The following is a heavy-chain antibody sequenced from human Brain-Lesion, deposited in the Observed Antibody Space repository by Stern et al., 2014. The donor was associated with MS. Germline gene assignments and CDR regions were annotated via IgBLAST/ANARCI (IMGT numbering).Heavy chain of an antibody. CDR3: ARGRSDKYYGLDV. Sequence: VESGGSLRLFCSASEFTVDSYSMGWLRQVPGKGLEYVSHISRGGGTLQYADSVRGRFPISRDSAMNSLFLQMNSLRDEDSGVYYCARGRSDKYYGLDVWGQGTTVTVS. J-gene: IGHJ6*02. CDR1: EFTVDSYS. V-gene: IGHV3-48*02. CDR2: ISRGGGTL.